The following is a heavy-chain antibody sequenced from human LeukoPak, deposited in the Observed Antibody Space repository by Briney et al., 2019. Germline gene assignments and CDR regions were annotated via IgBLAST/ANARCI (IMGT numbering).Heavy chain of an antibody. J-gene: IGHJ4*02. D-gene: IGHD5-18*01. CDR1: GFTFSSYG. Sequence: GGSLRLSCAASGFTFSSYGMSWVRQAPGKGLEWVSAISGSGGSTYYADSVNCRFTISRDNSKNTLYLQMNSLRAEDTAVYYCAAGYSYGYADYWGQGTLVTVSS. CDR2: ISGSGGST. CDR3: AAGYSYGYADY. V-gene: IGHV3-23*01.